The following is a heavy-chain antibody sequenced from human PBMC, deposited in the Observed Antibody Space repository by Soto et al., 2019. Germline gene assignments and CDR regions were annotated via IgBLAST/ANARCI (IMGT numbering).Heavy chain of an antibody. J-gene: IGHJ6*02. Sequence: WASVKVSCKASGYTFTGYYMHWVRQAPGQGLEWMGWINPNSGGTNYAQKFQGRVTMTRDTSISTAYMELSRLRSDDTAVYYCARESGAATYYYYGMDVWGQGTTVTVS. CDR2: INPNSGGT. V-gene: IGHV1-2*02. CDR3: ARESGAATYYYYGMDV. CDR1: GYTFTGYY. D-gene: IGHD4-17*01.